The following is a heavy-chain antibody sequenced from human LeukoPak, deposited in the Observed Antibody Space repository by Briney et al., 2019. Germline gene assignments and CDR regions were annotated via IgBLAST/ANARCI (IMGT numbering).Heavy chain of an antibody. CDR1: GFTFSTYG. CDR2: ISSDGSNK. D-gene: IGHD6-19*01. J-gene: IGHJ4*02. V-gene: IGHV3-30*18. CDR3: AKDSLVGGWLVGYSFDS. Sequence: PGRSLRLSCAASGFTFSTYGMHWVRQAPGKGLEWVAVISSDGSNKYYADSVKTRFTISRDNCENTLFLQMNSLRAEDTAVYYCAKDSLVGGWLVGYSFDSWGQGNLVTVSS.